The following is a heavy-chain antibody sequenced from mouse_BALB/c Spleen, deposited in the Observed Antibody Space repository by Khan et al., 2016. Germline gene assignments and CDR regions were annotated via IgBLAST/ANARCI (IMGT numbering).Heavy chain of an antibody. CDR2: ISYDGSN. D-gene: IGHD1-2*01. V-gene: IGHV3-6*02. J-gene: IGHJ4*01. CDR1: GYSITSGYY. Sequence: VQLKESGPGLVKPSQSLSLTCSVTGYSITSGYYWNWIRQFPGNKLEWMGYISYDGSNHYNPSLKNRISITRDTSKNQFFLKLNSVTSEDTSTYYYVTLRRVNAMDYWGQGTSVTVSS. CDR3: VTLRRVNAMDY.